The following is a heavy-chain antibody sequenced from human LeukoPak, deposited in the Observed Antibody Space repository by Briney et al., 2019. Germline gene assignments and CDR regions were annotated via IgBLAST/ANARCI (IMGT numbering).Heavy chain of an antibody. J-gene: IGHJ1*01. D-gene: IGHD2-21*02. V-gene: IGHV3-33*06. CDR3: AKDRRAYCGGDCYGLQH. CDR2: IWYDGSNK. CDR1: GFTFSSYG. Sequence: GGSLRLSCAASGFTFSSYGMHWVRQAPGKGLERVAVIWYDGSNKYYADSVKGRFTISRDNSKKTLYLQMNSLRAEDTAVYHCAKDRRAYCGGDCYGLQHWGQGTLVTVSS.